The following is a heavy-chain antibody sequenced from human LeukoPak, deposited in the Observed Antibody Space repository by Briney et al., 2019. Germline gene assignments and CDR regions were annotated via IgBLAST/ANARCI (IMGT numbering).Heavy chain of an antibody. J-gene: IGHJ4*02. CDR3: ASLSMVRRFSLDY. V-gene: IGHV3-53*01. D-gene: IGHD3-10*01. CDR2: IYTDSDA. CDR1: GFAVSSNY. Sequence: GGSLRLSCAASGFAVSSNYMSGVRQAPGKGLEFVSSIYTDSDANYADSVKGRFTISRDNSKKMLYLEMNSLRAEDTAVYYCASLSMVRRFSLDYWGQGTLVAVSS.